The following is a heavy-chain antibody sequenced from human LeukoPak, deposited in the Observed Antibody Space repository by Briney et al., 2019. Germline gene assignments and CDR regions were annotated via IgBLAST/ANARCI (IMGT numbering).Heavy chain of an antibody. CDR3: STGGGGHHDY. Sequence: RGASVKVSCKASGYTFTGYYIHWVRQAPGQGLEWMGWIDPKSGVTDYGQNFQGRAIMTRDSSITTVYIELSSLRSDDTAVYFCSTGGGGHHDYWGQGTLVTVSS. CDR2: IDPKSGVT. J-gene: IGHJ4*02. V-gene: IGHV1-2*02. CDR1: GYTFTGYY. D-gene: IGHD3-10*01.